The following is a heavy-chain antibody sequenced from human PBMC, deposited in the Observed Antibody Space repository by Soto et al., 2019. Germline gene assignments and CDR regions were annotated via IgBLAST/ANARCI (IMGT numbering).Heavy chain of an antibody. J-gene: IGHJ5*02. CDR1: GYTFTSYA. D-gene: IGHD3-3*01. CDR2: INAGNGNT. CDR3: ARRARMASDCWRNWFDP. Sequence: QVQLVQSGAEVKKPGASVKVSCKASGYTFTSYAMHWVRQAPGQRLEWMGWINAGNGNTKYSQKFQGRVTITRDTSASTAYMELSSLRSEDTAVYYCARRARMASDCWRNWFDPWGQGTLVTVSS. V-gene: IGHV1-3*01.